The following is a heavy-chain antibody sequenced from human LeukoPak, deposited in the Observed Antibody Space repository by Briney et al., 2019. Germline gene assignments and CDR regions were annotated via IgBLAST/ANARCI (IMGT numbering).Heavy chain of an antibody. Sequence: PSETLSLTCTVSGGSISSGSYYWSWIRQPAGKGLEWIGRIYTSGSTNYNPSLKSRVTMSVDTSKNQFSLKLSSVTAADTAVYYCAREPVDTAMGPVVPWYFDLWGRGTLVTVSS. CDR1: GGSISSGSYY. CDR2: IYTSGST. V-gene: IGHV4-61*02. J-gene: IGHJ2*01. D-gene: IGHD5-18*01. CDR3: AREPVDTAMGPVVPWYFDL.